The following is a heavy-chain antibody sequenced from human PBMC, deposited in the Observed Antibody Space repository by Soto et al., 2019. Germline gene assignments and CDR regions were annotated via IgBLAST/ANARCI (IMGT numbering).Heavy chain of an antibody. V-gene: IGHV3-23*01. Sequence: GGSLRLSCAASGFTFSNFAMTWVRQAPGMGLEWVSTISGSGAGTYYADSVRGRFTISRDNTKNTLYLQMNSLRVEDTAVYYCAKVAVVTPPAGFAYWGQGTLVTVSS. J-gene: IGHJ4*02. CDR3: AKVAVVTPPAGFAY. D-gene: IGHD2-21*02. CDR1: GFTFSNFA. CDR2: ISGSGAGT.